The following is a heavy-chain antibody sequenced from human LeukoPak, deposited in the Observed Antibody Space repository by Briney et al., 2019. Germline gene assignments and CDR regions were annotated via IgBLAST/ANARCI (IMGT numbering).Heavy chain of an antibody. J-gene: IGHJ4*02. CDR3: ARQSSRLTIFDY. V-gene: IGHV3-23*05. CDR2: LYSGGTT. Sequence: GGSLRLSCAASGFTFKKYGMSWVRQAPGKGLEWVSALYSGGTTYYADSVKGRFTISTDNSKNTLYLQMNSLRGEDTAVYYCARQSSRLTIFDYWGQGTLVTVSS. CDR1: GFTFKKYG. D-gene: IGHD4/OR15-4a*01.